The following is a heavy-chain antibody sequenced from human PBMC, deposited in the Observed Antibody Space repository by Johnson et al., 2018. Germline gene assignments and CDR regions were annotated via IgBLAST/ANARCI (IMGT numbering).Heavy chain of an antibody. J-gene: IGHJ3*02. V-gene: IGHV3-21*01. Sequence: EVQLVESGGGLVKPGGSLRLSCAASGFTFSSYSMNWVRQAPGKGLEWVSSISSSSSYIYYADSVKGRFTISRDTAKNSLSLQMNSLRAEDTAVYYCARDRVAAPPDAFDIWGQGTMVTVSS. D-gene: IGHD6-6*01. CDR3: ARDRVAAPPDAFDI. CDR1: GFTFSSYS. CDR2: ISSSSSYI.